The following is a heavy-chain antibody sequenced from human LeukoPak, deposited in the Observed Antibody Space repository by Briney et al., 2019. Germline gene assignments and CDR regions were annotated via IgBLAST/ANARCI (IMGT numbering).Heavy chain of an antibody. CDR3: ARGRINYYYMDV. CDR2: MNPNSGNT. D-gene: IGHD2-21*01. J-gene: IGHJ6*03. CDR1: GYTFTSYD. V-gene: IGHV1-8*01. Sequence: ASVKVSCTASGYTFTSYDINWVRQATGQGLEWMGWMNPNSGNTGYAQKFQGRVTMTRNTSISTAYMELSSLRSEDTAVYYCARGRINYYYMDVWGKGTTVTVSS.